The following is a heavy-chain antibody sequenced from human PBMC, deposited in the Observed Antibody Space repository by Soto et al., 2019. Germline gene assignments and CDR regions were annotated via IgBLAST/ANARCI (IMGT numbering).Heavy chain of an antibody. CDR3: AKDMGGGYYYYYGMDV. D-gene: IGHD3-10*01. V-gene: IGHV3-23*01. CDR2: ISGSGGST. Sequence: GGSLRLSCAASGFTFSSYAMSWVRQAPGKGLEWVSAISGSGGSTYYADSVKGRFTISRDNSKNTLYLQMNSLRAEDTAVYYCAKDMGGGYYYYYGMDVWGQGTTVTVSS. CDR1: GFTFSSYA. J-gene: IGHJ6*02.